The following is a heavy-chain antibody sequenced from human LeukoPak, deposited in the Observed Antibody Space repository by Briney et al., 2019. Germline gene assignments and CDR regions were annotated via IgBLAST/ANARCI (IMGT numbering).Heavy chain of an antibody. CDR3: ARDPGRSGWDY. CDR1: GFTFSSYW. V-gene: IGHV3-7*01. CDR2: IRHDESEI. Sequence: GGSLRLSCAASGFTFSSYWMSWVRQAPGKGLEWVANIRHDESEIYYVDSVKGRFTISRDNAKDSLFLQMNSLRAEDTAVYYCARDPGRSGWDYWGQGALVTVSS. D-gene: IGHD6-19*01. J-gene: IGHJ4*02.